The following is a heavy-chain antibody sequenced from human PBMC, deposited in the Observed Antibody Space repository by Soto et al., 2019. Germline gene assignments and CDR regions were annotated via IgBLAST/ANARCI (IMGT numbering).Heavy chain of an antibody. Sequence: SVKVSCKASGGTFSSYAISWVRQAPGQGLEWMGGIIPIFGTANYAQKFQGRVTITADKSTSTAYMELSSLRSEDTAVYYCARDIGGIVLIGVRMVGAFDIWGQGTMVTVSS. CDR3: ARDIGGIVLIGVRMVGAFDI. J-gene: IGHJ3*02. V-gene: IGHV1-69*06. CDR2: IIPIFGTA. CDR1: GGTFSSYA. D-gene: IGHD2-8*01.